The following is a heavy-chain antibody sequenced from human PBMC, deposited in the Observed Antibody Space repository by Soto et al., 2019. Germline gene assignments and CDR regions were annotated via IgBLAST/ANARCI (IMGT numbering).Heavy chain of an antibody. CDR3: ASSGYCSRSSCYSFDY. V-gene: IGHV4-4*02. Sequence: SETLSLTCAVSGGSISGSNWWSWVRQPPGKGLEWIGYFSHSGSTNYNPSLKSRVTISVDTSKNQFSLNLSSVTAADTAVYYCASSGYCSRSSCYSFDYWGQGTLVTVSS. J-gene: IGHJ4*02. CDR1: GGSISGSNW. CDR2: FSHSGST. D-gene: IGHD2-2*01.